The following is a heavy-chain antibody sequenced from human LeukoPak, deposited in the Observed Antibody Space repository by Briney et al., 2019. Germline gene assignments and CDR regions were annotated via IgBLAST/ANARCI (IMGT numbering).Heavy chain of an antibody. V-gene: IGHV4-59*07. CDR2: IYYSGTS. D-gene: IGHD6-19*01. CDR3: ASLGYSSGWYRGIWDY. CDR1: GGSISGYY. J-gene: IGHJ4*02. Sequence: SDTLSLICTVSGGSISGYYWGWLRHPPGKRLEWVGYIYYSGTSNYKRSLRCRVTISVDTSKNQFFLKMSSLTAADTAVYYCASLGYSSGWYRGIWDYWGQGTLVTVSS.